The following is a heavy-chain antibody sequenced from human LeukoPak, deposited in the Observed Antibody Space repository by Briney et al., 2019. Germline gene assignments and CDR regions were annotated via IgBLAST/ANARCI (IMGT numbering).Heavy chain of an antibody. J-gene: IGHJ4*02. CDR3: ARQVTVSSGYYVQY. V-gene: IGHV4-39*01. Sequence: SETLSLTCAVSGGSINSSSYYWGWIRQPPGEGLGWIGGLYYGVSTYYHPSLKSRVTISVDTSKNHFSLKVTSVTAADSAVYYCARQVTVSSGYYVQYWGQGTLVTVSS. CDR2: LYYGVST. CDR1: GGSINSSSYY. D-gene: IGHD3-22*01.